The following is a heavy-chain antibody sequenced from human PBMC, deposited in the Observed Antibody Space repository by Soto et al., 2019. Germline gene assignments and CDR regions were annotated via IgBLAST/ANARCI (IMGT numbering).Heavy chain of an antibody. Sequence: ASVNVFCKASGCTFTGYYMQWVRQAPGQGLEWMGWIKPTSGGTKYAQKCQGRVAMTRDTSISTAYMELSRLRSDDTAVHYCASRYYYYDSSGYYPGAFDIWGQGTIVTVSS. D-gene: IGHD3-22*01. CDR2: IKPTSGGT. CDR1: GCTFTGYY. CDR3: ASRYYYYDSSGYYPGAFDI. J-gene: IGHJ3*02. V-gene: IGHV1-2*02.